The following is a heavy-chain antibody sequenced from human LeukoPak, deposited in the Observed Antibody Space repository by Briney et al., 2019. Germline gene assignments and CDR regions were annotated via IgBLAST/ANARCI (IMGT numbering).Heavy chain of an antibody. CDR2: ISGSGGST. J-gene: IGHJ5*02. CDR1: GFTFSSYA. V-gene: IGHV3-23*01. D-gene: IGHD3-10*01. CDR3: AKDLYGSGSYQNWFDP. Sequence: PGGSLRLSCAASGFTFSSYAMSWVRQAPGKGLEWVSAISGSGGSTYYADSVKGRFTISRDNSKNTLYLQMNSLRAEDTAVYYCAKDLYGSGSYQNWFDPWGQGTLVTVSS.